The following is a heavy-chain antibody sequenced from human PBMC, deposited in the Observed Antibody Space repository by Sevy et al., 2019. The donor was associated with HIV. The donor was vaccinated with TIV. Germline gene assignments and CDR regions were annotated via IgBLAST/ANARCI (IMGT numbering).Heavy chain of an antibody. J-gene: IGHJ6*02. Sequence: GGSLRLSCVASGFMFSNYWMSWVRQAPGQGLQSVANIKRDGSEKYYLASVKGRFTISRDNAKNSLYLQMNSLRVEDTAVYYCARDCSSTSCLWGMDVWGPGTTVTVSS. CDR1: GFMFSNYW. D-gene: IGHD2-2*01. V-gene: IGHV3-7*03. CDR2: IKRDGSEK. CDR3: ARDCSSTSCLWGMDV.